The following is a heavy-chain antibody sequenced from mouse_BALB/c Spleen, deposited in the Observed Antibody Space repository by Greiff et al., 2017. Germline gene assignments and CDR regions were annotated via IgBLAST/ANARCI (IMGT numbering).Heavy chain of an antibody. CDR1: GFTFSDYY. CDR2: ISDGGSYT. V-gene: IGHV5-4*02. CDR3: ARDYYGSKWHFDV. D-gene: IGHD1-1*01. J-gene: IGHJ1*01. Sequence: DVKLVESGGGLVKPGGSLKLSCAASGFTFSDYYMYWVRQTPEKRLEWVATISDGGSYTYYPDSVKGRFTISRDNAKNNLYLQMSSLKSEDTAMYYCARDYYGSKWHFDVWGAGTTVTVSS.